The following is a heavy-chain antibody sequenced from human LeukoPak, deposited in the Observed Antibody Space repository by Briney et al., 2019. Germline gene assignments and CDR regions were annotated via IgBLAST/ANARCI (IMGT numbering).Heavy chain of an antibody. CDR2: IGWDGGGT. J-gene: IGHJ4*02. Sequence: GGSLRLSCAASGFTFDDYTMHWVRQAPGKAQEWVSLIGWDGGGTFYADSVKGRFTISRDNSKNSLYLQMNSLRTEDTALYFCAKDKSGDGYNNYFDYWGEGTLVTVSS. D-gene: IGHD5-24*01. CDR1: GFTFDDYT. CDR3: AKDKSGDGYNNYFDY. V-gene: IGHV3-43*01.